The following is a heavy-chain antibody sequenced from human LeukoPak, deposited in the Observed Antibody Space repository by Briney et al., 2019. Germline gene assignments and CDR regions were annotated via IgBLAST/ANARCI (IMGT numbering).Heavy chain of an antibody. CDR1: GGSVTSANW. Sequence: SSETLSLTCGVSGGSVTSANWWTWVRQPPRKGLEWIGEVHFDARANYNPSRKSRLTLSVDLSENHISLRLTSAPAADTAAYYCAREGGFYRPLDYSGQGTLVTVSS. V-gene: IGHV4-4*02. J-gene: IGHJ4*02. CDR3: AREGGFYRPLDY. D-gene: IGHD3-3*01. CDR2: VHFDARA.